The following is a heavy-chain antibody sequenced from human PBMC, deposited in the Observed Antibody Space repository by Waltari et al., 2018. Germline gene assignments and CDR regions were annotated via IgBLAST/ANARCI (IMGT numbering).Heavy chain of an antibody. CDR2: IMTDGREE. CDR1: GFTLSNYW. D-gene: IGHD3-22*01. V-gene: IGHV3-7*01. CDR3: VRDQWFAFDI. J-gene: IGHJ3*02. Sequence: EVQLVESGGGLVQPGGSLRLSCAASGFTLSNYWMSWVRQAPGKGLEWVANIMTDGREEYYVDYVRGRFTISRDNAKNSLYLQMNSLRPEDTAVYYCVRDQWFAFDIWGQGTMVTVSS.